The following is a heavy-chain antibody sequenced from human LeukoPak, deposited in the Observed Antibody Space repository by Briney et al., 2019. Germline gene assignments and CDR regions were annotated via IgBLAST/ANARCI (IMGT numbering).Heavy chain of an antibody. J-gene: IGHJ4*02. Sequence: GGSLRLSCAASGFTLSSHAMSWVRQAPGKGLEWISTFSESSGSAHYADSVKGGFTISRDISKNTLYLQMNSLRAEDTAVYYCARDPSRSWWGYFDYWGQGALVTVSS. CDR2: FSESSGSA. CDR3: ARDPSRSWWGYFDY. V-gene: IGHV3-23*01. D-gene: IGHD6-13*01. CDR1: GFTLSSHA.